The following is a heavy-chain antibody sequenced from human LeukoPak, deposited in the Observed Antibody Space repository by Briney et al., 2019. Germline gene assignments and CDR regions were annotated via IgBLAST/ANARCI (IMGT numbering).Heavy chain of an antibody. V-gene: IGHV3-7*01. CDR2: IKQDGSEK. CDR3: ARGDYCSGGSCYYFFYYAMDV. CDR1: GFTFSSYC. Sequence: GGSLRLSCAASGFTFSSYCMHWVRQAPGKGLEWVANIKQDGSEKYYVDSVKGRFTISRDNAKNSLYLQMNSLRAEDTAMYYCARGDYCSGGSCYYFFYYAMDVWGQGTAVTVSS. J-gene: IGHJ6*02. D-gene: IGHD2-15*01.